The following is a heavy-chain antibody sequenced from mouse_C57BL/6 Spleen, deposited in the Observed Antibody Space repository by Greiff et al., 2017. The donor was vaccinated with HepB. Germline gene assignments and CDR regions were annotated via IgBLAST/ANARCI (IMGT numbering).Heavy chain of an antibody. V-gene: IGHV1-80*01. J-gene: IGHJ2*01. CDR2: IYPGDGDT. D-gene: IGHD2-1*01. CDR1: GYAFSSYW. Sequence: QVQLQQSGAELVKPGASVKISCKASGYAFSSYWINWVKQRPGKGLEWIGQIYPGDGDTNYNGKFKGKATLTADKSSSTAYMQLSSLTSEDSAVYFCARWAYGNYYFDDWGQGTTLTVSS. CDR3: ARWAYGNYYFDD.